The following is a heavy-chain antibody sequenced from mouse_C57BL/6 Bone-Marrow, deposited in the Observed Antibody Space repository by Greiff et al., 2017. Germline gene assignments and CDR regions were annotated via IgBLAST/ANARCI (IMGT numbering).Heavy chain of an antibody. D-gene: IGHD1-1*01. CDR2: ISDGGSYT. J-gene: IGHJ2*01. Sequence: EVHLVESGGGLVKPGGSLKLSCAASGFTFSSYAMSWVRQTPEKRLEWVATISDGGSYTYYPDNVKGRFTISRDNAKNNLYLQMSHLKSEDTAMDYCAREGGSSSVDYWGQGTTLTVSS. CDR3: AREGGSSSVDY. V-gene: IGHV5-4*01. CDR1: GFTFSSYA.